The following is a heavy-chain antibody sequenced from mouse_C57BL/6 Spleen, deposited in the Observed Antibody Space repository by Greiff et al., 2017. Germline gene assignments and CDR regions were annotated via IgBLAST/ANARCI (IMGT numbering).Heavy chain of an antibody. CDR1: GFTFSDYG. CDR2: ISSGSSTI. J-gene: IGHJ4*01. D-gene: IGHD2-4*01. Sequence: EVKVEESGGGLVQPGGSLKLSCAASGFTFSDYGMHWVRQAPEKGLEWVAHISSGSSTIYYADTVTGRFTVSRANAKNTQYLQITVLRSVNTAMDYGARSYDCDDYAMDYWGQGTTVTVSS. V-gene: IGHV5-17*01. CDR3: ARSYDCDDYAMDY.